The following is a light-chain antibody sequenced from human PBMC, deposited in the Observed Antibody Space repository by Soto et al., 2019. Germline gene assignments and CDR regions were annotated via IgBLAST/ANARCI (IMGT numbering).Light chain of an antibody. CDR1: SSDVGGYDY. V-gene: IGLV2-8*01. CDR3: SSFAGGNIWV. J-gene: IGLJ3*02. CDR2: EVT. Sequence: QSALTQPPSASGSPGQSVTISCTGTSSDVGGYDYVSWYQQHAGKAPKLMIFEVTKRPSGVPDRFSGSKSGNTASLTVSGLQGEDEADYYCSSFAGGNIWVFGGGTKLTVL.